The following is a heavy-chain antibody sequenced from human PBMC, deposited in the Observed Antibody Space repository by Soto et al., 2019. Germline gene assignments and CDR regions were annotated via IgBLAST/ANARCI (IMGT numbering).Heavy chain of an antibody. J-gene: IGHJ4*02. CDR2: ISAYNGNT. V-gene: IGHV1-18*01. CDR1: GCPFTSLF. CDR3: ARDVDSSGWYLGGGNY. Sequence: GPGKVSCKASGCPFTSLFISRVRQAPGQGLEWMGWISAYNGNTNYAQKLQGRVTMTTDTSTSTAYMELRSLRSDDTAVYYCARDVDSSGWYLGGGNYWGQGTLVTVSS. D-gene: IGHD6-19*01.